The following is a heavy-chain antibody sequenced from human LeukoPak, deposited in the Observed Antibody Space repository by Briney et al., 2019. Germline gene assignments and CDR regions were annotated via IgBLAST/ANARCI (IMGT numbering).Heavy chain of an antibody. CDR2: INHSGST. CDR3: ASSGEEDSNFDY. CDR1: GGSFSGYY. Sequence: PSETLSLTCAVYGGSFSGYYWSWIRQPPGKGLEWIGEINHSGSTNYNPSLKSRVTISVDTSKNQFSLKLSSVTAAHTAVYYCASSGEEDSNFDYWGQGTLVTVSS. V-gene: IGHV4-34*01. D-gene: IGHD7-27*01. J-gene: IGHJ4*02.